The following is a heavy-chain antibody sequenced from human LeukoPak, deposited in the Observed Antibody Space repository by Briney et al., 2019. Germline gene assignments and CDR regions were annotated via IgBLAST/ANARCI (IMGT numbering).Heavy chain of an antibody. CDR2: IYYSGST. Sequence: SETLSLTCTVSGGSISSYYWSWIRQHPGKGLEWIGYIYYSGSTYYNPSLKSRVTISVDTSENQFSLKLSSVTAADTAVYYCARDPRDGYNVHWYFDLWGRGTLVTVSS. D-gene: IGHD5-24*01. V-gene: IGHV4-59*06. J-gene: IGHJ2*01. CDR3: ARDPRDGYNVHWYFDL. CDR1: GGSISSYY.